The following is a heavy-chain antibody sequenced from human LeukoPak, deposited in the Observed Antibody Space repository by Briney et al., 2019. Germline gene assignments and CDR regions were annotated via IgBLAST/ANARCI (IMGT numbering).Heavy chain of an antibody. CDR2: ISSSGSTI. D-gene: IGHD3-22*01. J-gene: IGHJ4*02. Sequence: PGGSLRLSCAASGFTFSSYEMNWVRQAPGKGLEWVSYISSSGSTIYYADSVKGRFTISRDNAKNSLYLQMNSLKTEDTAVYYCTSPSTDYYDSSGYPYWGQGTLVTVSS. CDR3: TSPSTDYYDSSGYPY. V-gene: IGHV3-48*03. CDR1: GFTFSSYE.